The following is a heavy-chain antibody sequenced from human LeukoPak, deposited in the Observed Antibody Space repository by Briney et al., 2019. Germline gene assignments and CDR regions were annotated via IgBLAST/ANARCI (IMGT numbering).Heavy chain of an antibody. V-gene: IGHV3-21*01. CDR3: ARGYQRPDY. CDR1: GFTFSTYT. D-gene: IGHD2-2*01. Sequence: GGSLRLSCAASGFTFSTYTMNWVRQAPGKGLEWVSSISSSSNNINYADSVKGRFTISRDNAMNSVHLRMNSLRVEDTAVYYCARGYQRPDYWGQGTLITVSS. CDR2: ISSSSNNI. J-gene: IGHJ4*02.